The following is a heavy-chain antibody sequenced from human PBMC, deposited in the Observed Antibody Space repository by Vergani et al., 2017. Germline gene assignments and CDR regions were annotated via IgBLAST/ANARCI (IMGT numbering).Heavy chain of an antibody. CDR2: ISAYNGDT. Sequence: QAQLVQSGPEMKKPGASVKVSCKTSRYTFSRYGVHWVRQAPGQGLEWMGWISAYNGDTRYARNLQGRVTLTTDTSTTTASMTLRSLGSDDTAIYYCARGSNYTSRNDLNFYGMDVWGQGTAVIVSS. CDR3: ARGSNYTSRNDLNFYGMDV. J-gene: IGHJ6*02. CDR1: RYTFSRYG. D-gene: IGHD3-10*01. V-gene: IGHV1-18*01.